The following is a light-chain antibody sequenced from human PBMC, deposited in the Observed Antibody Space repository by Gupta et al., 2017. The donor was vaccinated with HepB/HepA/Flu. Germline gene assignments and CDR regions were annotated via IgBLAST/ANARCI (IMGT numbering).Light chain of an antibody. Sequence: QSVLTQPPSASGTPGQRVTISCSGSSSNIGSNYVYWYQQLPGAETKPLIFSNDKRPSGVTDRCLCYKSGNYASRETRGLRSEEEGIDYCASSDDSMSGPVFGGGTTLTVL. CDR3: ASSDDSMSGPV. V-gene: IGLV1-47*02. CDR1: SSNIGSNY. J-gene: IGLJ3*02. CDR2: SND.